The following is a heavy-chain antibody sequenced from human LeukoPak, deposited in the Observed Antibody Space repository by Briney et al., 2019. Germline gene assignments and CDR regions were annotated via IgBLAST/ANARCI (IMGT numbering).Heavy chain of an antibody. CDR2: ISSDGSNK. Sequence: PGGSLRLSCAASGFTFSSYAMHWVRQAPGKGLDWVAVISSDGSNKYYADSVKGRFTISRDNSKNTLYLQMNSLRAEDTAVYYCARDSVAPAVHYYFDYWGQGTLVTVSS. CDR1: GFTFSSYA. V-gene: IGHV3-30*04. D-gene: IGHD2-2*01. J-gene: IGHJ4*02. CDR3: ARDSVAPAVHYYFDY.